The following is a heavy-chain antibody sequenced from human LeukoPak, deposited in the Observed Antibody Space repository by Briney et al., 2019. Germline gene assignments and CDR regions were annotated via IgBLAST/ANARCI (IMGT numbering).Heavy chain of an antibody. CDR3: ATSITSSWYGDFQH. J-gene: IGHJ1*01. CDR1: GGSMSGYC. V-gene: IGHV4-59*01. CDR2: IYYSGST. D-gene: IGHD6-13*01. Sequence: SETLSLTCTVSGGSMSGYCWSWIRQPPGKGLEWIGYIYYSGSTNYNPSLKSRVTISVDTSKNQFSLKLSSVTAADTAVYYCATSITSSWYGDFQHWGQGTLVTVSS.